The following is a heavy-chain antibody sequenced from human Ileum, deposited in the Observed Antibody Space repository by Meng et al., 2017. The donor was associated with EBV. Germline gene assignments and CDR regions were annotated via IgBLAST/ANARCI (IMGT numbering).Heavy chain of an antibody. J-gene: IGHJ5*01. CDR2: IYGQGDK. Sequence: WKKLAPTVGKPTQTLTLTCTFSGFSLSTSGVGVGWIRQPPGKAPEWLAMIYGQGDKHYSPSLTSRLTITKDTSKNQVVLTMTNMDSVDTATYYCALRPRQLLRGWFDSWGQGALVTVSS. V-gene: IGHV2-5*01. D-gene: IGHD6-13*01. CDR1: GFSLSTSGVG. CDR3: ALRPRQLLRGWFDS.